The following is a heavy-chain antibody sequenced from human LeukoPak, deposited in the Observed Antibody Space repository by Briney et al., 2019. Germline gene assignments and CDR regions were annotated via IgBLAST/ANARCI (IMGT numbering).Heavy chain of an antibody. D-gene: IGHD1-7*01. V-gene: IGHV1-2*02. CDR1: GYTFTDYY. CDR3: ATDPRVTGTKLGY. J-gene: IGHJ4*02. Sequence: ASVKVSCKASGYTFTDYYMHWVRQAPGQGLEWMGWINPNSGGTNYAQKFQGRVTMTEDTSTDTAYMELSSLRSEDTAVYYCATDPRVTGTKLGYWGQGTLVTVSS. CDR2: INPNSGGT.